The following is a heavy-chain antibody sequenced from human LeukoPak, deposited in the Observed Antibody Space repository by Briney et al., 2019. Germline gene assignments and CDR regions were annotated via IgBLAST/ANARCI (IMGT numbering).Heavy chain of an antibody. Sequence: ASVKVSCKASRGTFSSYAISWVRQAPGQGLEWMGGIIPIFGTANYAQKFQGRVTITADESTSTAYMELSSLRSEDTAVYYCARDRATAWYFDLWGRGTLVTVSS. CDR3: ARDRATAWYFDL. CDR2: IIPIFGTA. J-gene: IGHJ2*01. CDR1: RGTFSSYA. D-gene: IGHD5-12*01. V-gene: IGHV1-69*13.